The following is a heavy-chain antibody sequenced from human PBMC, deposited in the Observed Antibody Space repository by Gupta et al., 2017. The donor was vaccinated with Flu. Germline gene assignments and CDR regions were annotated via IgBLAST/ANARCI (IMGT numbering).Heavy chain of an antibody. V-gene: IGHV3-11*05. Sequence: QVQLVESGGGLVKPGGSLRLSCAASGFTFSDYYMSWIRQAPGKGLEWVSYISSSSSYTNYADSVKGRFTISRDNAKNSLYLQMNSLRAEDTAVYYCARGWALGHAFDIWGQGTMVTVSS. CDR1: GFTFSDYY. J-gene: IGHJ3*02. D-gene: IGHD3-16*01. CDR3: ARGWALGHAFDI. CDR2: ISSSSSYT.